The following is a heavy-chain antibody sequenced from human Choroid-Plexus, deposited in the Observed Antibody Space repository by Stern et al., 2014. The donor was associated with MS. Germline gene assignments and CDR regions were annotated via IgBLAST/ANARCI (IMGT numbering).Heavy chain of an antibody. J-gene: IGHJ4*02. CDR3: ATQGRALAPD. CDR1: GDSISSGNYY. Sequence: QLQLQESGPGLVKPSQTLSLTCTVSGDSISSGNYYWSWIRQPAGKGLEWIGRIYSSGTTYYNPSLRSRVTILIDTANNQVSLKLSSVTATDTAVYYCATQGRALAPDWGQGTLVTVSS. V-gene: IGHV4-61*02. CDR2: IYSSGTT.